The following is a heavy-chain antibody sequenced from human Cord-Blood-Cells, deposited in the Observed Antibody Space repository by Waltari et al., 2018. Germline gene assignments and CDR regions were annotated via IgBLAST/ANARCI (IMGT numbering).Heavy chain of an antibody. J-gene: IGHJ4*02. CDR3: AREAAADY. V-gene: IGHV3-48*02. D-gene: IGHD6-13*01. CDR1: VLTFSSYS. CDR2: ISSISSTI. Sequence: EVQLVESGGGLVQPGVSLRLSCEVSVLTFSSYSMNWGRQAPGKGLEWVSYISSISSTIYYADSVKGRFTISRDNAKNSLYLQMNSLRDEDTAVYYCAREAAADYWGQGTLVTVSS.